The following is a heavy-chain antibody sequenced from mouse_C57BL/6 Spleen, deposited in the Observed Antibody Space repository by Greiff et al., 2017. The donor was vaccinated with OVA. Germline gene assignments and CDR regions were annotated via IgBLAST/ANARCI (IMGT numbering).Heavy chain of an antibody. CDR1: GYTFTSYW. CDR3: ARAGSIYDGYLAWFAY. V-gene: IGHV1-69*01. J-gene: IGHJ3*01. D-gene: IGHD2-3*01. CDR2: IDPSDSYT. Sequence: QVQLQQPGAELVMPGASVKLSCKASGYTFTSYWMHWVKQRPGQGLEWIGAIDPSDSYTNYNQQFTVKSTLTVDKSSSTAYMQLSSLASEDSAVYYCARAGSIYDGYLAWFAYWGQGTLVTGSA.